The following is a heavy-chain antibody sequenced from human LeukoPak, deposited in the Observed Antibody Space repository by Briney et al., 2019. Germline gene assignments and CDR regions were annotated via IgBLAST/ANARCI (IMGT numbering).Heavy chain of an antibody. Sequence: SVKVSCKASGGTFGSYAISWVRQAPGQGLEWMGGIIPIFGTANYAQKFQGRVTITADESTSTAYMELSSLRSEDTAVYYCARGPRYSSSWYVNWFDPWGQGTLVTVSS. CDR3: ARGPRYSSSWYVNWFDP. V-gene: IGHV1-69*13. CDR2: IIPIFGTA. CDR1: GGTFGSYA. J-gene: IGHJ5*02. D-gene: IGHD6-13*01.